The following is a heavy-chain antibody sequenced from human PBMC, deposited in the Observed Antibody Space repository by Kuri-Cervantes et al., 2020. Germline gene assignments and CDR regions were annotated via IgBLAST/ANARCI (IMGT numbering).Heavy chain of an antibody. J-gene: IGHJ6*03. Sequence: KVSCKGSGYNFTNYWIGWVRQMPGKGLEWMGIVYPGDSDTRYSPSFQGQVTFSADKPISTAYLQWSSLKASDTAMYYCARHEGHGPPETRYYYMDVWGKGTTVTVSS. D-gene: IGHD1-7*01. CDR3: ARHEGHGPPETRYYYMDV. CDR2: VYPGDSDT. V-gene: IGHV5-51*01. CDR1: GYNFTNYW.